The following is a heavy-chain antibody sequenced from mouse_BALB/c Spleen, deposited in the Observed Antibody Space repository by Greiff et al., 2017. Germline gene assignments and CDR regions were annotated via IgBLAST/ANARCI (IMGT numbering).Heavy chain of an antibody. CDR2: IHPYNGGT. J-gene: IGHJ3*01. Sequence: VQLQQSGPELVKPGASVKISCKASGYTFTDYNMHWVKQSHGKSLEWIGYIHPYNGGTGYNQKFKSKATLTVDNSSSTAYMELRSLTSEDSAVYYCARGGEYGYEGGTWFAYWGQGTLVTVSA. D-gene: IGHD2-2*01. V-gene: IGHV1S29*02. CDR3: ARGGEYGYEGGTWFAY. CDR1: GYTFTDYN.